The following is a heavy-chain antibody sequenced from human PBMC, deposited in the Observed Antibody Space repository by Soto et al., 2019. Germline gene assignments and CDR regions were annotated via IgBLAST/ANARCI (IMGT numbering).Heavy chain of an antibody. CDR2: INHDESSS. J-gene: IGHJ4*02. Sequence: EVQLVESGGGLVQPGGSLRLSCAASGFTFSSYWMHWVRQAPGKGLVWVSRINHDESSSTYVDSVRGRFTISRDNAKNTLYRQMNRLRAEDMGVYYCARRGPLNGLAYWCQGTLVTVSS. CDR3: ARRGPLNGLAY. D-gene: IGHD1-26*01. CDR1: GFTFSSYW. V-gene: IGHV3-74*01.